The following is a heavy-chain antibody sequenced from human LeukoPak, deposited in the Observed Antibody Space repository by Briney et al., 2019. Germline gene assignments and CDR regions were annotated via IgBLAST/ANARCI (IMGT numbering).Heavy chain of an antibody. Sequence: GGSLRLSCAASGFTFSSYSMNWVRQAPGKGLEWVSSISTSSSNIYYADSVKGRFTMSRDNAKNSLYLRLNSLRAEDTAVYYCARVGLSYYFDYWGQGTQVTVSA. V-gene: IGHV3-21*01. CDR1: GFTFSSYS. D-gene: IGHD3-16*02. J-gene: IGHJ4*02. CDR2: ISTSSSNI. CDR3: ARVGLSYYFDY.